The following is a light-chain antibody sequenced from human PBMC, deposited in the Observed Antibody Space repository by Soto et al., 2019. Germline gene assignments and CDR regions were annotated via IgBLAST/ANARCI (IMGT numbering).Light chain of an antibody. CDR3: QQYNNWPPIT. V-gene: IGKV3-15*01. Sequence: ERVMKQYQATLSVSVGESATLSCRASQSVSKSLAWYQQKPGQPPRLLIFSASTRATGIPARFSGSGAGTDFTLTISSLQSEDFAVYYCQQYNNWPPITFGQGTRLEI. J-gene: IGKJ5*01. CDR2: SAS. CDR1: QSVSKS.